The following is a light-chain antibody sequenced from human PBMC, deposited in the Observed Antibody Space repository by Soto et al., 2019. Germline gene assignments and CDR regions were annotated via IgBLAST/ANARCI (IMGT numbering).Light chain of an antibody. V-gene: IGKV3-15*01. CDR1: QSISNN. CDR3: QRYNDRPLA. J-gene: IGKJ4*01. CDR2: GAS. Sequence: EIVMTQSPATLSVSPGERATLSCRASQSISNNLAWYQQKPGQAPRLLIYGASTRATGIPARFSGSGSGTEFTLTISSLQSEDFEVYSCQRYNDRPLALGGGTKVDI.